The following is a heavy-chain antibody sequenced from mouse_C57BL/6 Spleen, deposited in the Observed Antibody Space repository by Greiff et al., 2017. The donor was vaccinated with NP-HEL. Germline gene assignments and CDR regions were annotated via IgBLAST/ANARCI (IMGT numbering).Heavy chain of an antibody. CDR1: GYTFTSYT. D-gene: IGHD2-5*01. Sequence: VHLVESGAELARPGASVKMSCKASGYTFTSYTMHWVKQRPGQGLEWIGYINPSSGYTKYNQKFKDKATLTADKSSSTAYMQLSSLTSEDSAVYYCAREKGYSNYVRAMDYWGQGTSVTVSS. V-gene: IGHV1-4*01. CDR3: AREKGYSNYVRAMDY. CDR2: INPSSGYT. J-gene: IGHJ4*01.